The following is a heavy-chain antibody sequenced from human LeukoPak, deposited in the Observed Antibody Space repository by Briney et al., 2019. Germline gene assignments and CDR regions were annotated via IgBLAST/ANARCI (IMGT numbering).Heavy chain of an antibody. D-gene: IGHD3-10*01. Sequence: PSETLSLTCTVSGGSISSYYWSWIRQPLGKGLEWIGYIYYSGSTNYNPSLKSRVTISVDTSKNQFSLKLSSVTAADTAVYYCARGVNYYGSGSYFNFDYWGQGTLVTVSS. V-gene: IGHV4-59*01. CDR2: IYYSGST. CDR1: GGSISSYY. J-gene: IGHJ4*02. CDR3: ARGVNYYGSGSYFNFDY.